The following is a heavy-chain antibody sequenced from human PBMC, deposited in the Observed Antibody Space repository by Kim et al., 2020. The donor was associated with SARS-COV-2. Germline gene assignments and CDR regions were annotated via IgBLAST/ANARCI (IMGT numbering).Heavy chain of an antibody. V-gene: IGHV4-39*07. CDR2: IYYSGST. Sequence: SETLSLTCTVSGGSISSISYYWGWIRLPPGKGLEWIGSIYYSGSTYYNPSLKSRVTISVDTSENQFSLKLSSVTAADTAVYYCALSTYYYDSSGEKTSRPLDYWGQGTLVSVSS. J-gene: IGHJ4*02. CDR1: GGSISSISYY. CDR3: ALSTYYYDSSGEKTSRPLDY. D-gene: IGHD3-22*01.